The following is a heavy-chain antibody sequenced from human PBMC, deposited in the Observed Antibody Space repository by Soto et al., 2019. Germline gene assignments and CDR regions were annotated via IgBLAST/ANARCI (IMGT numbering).Heavy chain of an antibody. Sequence: EVQLVESGGGLIQPGGPLSFSFAPPGFPVVGNNLGWVRQAPGRGLEGVSVINSGGSTYYADSVKGRFTISRDNSKNTLYLQMNSLRAEDTAVYYCALKDFDYWGQGTMVTVSS. CDR2: INSGGST. V-gene: IGHV3-53*01. J-gene: IGHJ4*02. CDR1: GFPVVGNN. CDR3: ALKDFDY.